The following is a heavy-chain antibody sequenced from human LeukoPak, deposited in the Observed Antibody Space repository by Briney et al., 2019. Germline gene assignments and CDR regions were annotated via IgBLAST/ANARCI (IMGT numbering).Heavy chain of an antibody. CDR1: GGSMNSYY. Sequence: SETLSLTCTVFGGSMNSYYWSWIRQPAGKGLEWIGRVYSSGSTNYNPSLKSRVTMTVDTSRNQFSLKLSSVTAADTAVYYCARMYSGTYGGIDYWGQGTLVTVSS. CDR3: ARMYSGTYGGIDY. D-gene: IGHD1-26*01. J-gene: IGHJ4*02. CDR2: VYSSGST. V-gene: IGHV4-4*07.